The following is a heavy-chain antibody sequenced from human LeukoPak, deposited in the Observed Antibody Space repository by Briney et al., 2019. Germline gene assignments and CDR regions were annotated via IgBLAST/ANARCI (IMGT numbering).Heavy chain of an antibody. CDR2: IYHSGST. J-gene: IGHJ6*03. Sequence: SETLSLTCTVSGYSISSGYYWGWIRQPPGKGLEWIGNIYHSGSTYYNPSLKSRVTISVDTSKNQFSLKVNSVTAADTAVYFCARDETYSSDWQSNHYYYYMDVWGKGTTVTVSS. CDR1: GYSISSGYY. V-gene: IGHV4-38-2*02. CDR3: ARDETYSSDWQSNHYYYYMDV. D-gene: IGHD6-19*01.